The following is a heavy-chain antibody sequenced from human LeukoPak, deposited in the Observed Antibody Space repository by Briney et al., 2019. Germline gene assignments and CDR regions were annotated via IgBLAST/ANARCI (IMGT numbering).Heavy chain of an antibody. J-gene: IGHJ6*02. Sequence: SETLSLTCAVYGGSFSGYYWSWIRQPPGKGLEWIGEINHSGSTNYNPSLKSRVTISVDTFKNQFSLKLSSVTAADTAVYYCAGQVYGGYVNYYYGMDVWGQGTTVTVSS. V-gene: IGHV4-34*01. CDR1: GGSFSGYY. CDR2: INHSGST. D-gene: IGHD4-17*01. CDR3: AGQVYGGYVNYYYGMDV.